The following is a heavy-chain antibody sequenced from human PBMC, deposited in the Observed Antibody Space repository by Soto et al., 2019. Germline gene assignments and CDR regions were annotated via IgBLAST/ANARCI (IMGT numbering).Heavy chain of an antibody. CDR2: IKQDGSEK. V-gene: IGHV3-7*01. CDR3: ARTQENYDYLWGSYRPDYFDY. D-gene: IGHD3-16*02. Sequence: EVQLVESGGGLVQPGGSLRLSCAASGFTFSSYWMSWVRQAPGKGLEWVANIKQDGSEKYDVDSVKGRFTITRDNANSSLYLQMNSMRAEDTAVYYCARTQENYDYLWGSYRPDYFDYWGQGTLVTVSS. CDR1: GFTFSSYW. J-gene: IGHJ4*02.